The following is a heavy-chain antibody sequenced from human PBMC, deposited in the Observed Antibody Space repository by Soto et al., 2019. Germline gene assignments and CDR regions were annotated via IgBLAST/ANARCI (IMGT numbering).Heavy chain of an antibody. Sequence: SETLSLTCTVSGGSISSYYWSWIRQPPGKGLEWIGYIYYSGSTNYNPSLKSRVTISVDTSKNQFSLKLSSVTAADTAVYYCASSPWSGSPTGYWGQGTLVTVSS. CDR3: ASSPWSGSPTGY. V-gene: IGHV4-59*01. CDR2: IYYSGST. CDR1: GGSISSYY. J-gene: IGHJ4*02. D-gene: IGHD2-15*01.